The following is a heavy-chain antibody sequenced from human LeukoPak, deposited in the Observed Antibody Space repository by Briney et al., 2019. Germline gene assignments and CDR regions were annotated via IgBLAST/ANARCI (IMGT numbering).Heavy chain of an antibody. D-gene: IGHD6-19*01. CDR3: AKGPLTEVAGTTWDS. CDR2: ISGSGSTT. Sequence: GRSLRLSCAASGFTFSSCAMGWVRQAPGKGLEWVSAISGSGSTTYYADSVRGRFTISRDNSKNTLYLQMNSLRAEDTALYHCAKGPLTEVAGTTWDSWGQGTLVTVSS. CDR1: GFTFSSCA. V-gene: IGHV3-23*01. J-gene: IGHJ4*02.